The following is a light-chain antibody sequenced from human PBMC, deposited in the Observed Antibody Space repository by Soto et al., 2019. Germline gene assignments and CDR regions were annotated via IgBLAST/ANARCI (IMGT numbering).Light chain of an antibody. CDR2: GAS. Sequence: EIVMTQSPATLSVSPGERATLSCRASQSVNSNLAWYQQKPGQAPRLLIYGASTRATGIPARFSGSGSGTEFTLTISSLQSEDFAVYYCQQYNNGPPSWTFGQGTKLEIK. CDR1: QSVNSN. J-gene: IGKJ2*01. V-gene: IGKV3-15*01. CDR3: QQYNNGPPSWT.